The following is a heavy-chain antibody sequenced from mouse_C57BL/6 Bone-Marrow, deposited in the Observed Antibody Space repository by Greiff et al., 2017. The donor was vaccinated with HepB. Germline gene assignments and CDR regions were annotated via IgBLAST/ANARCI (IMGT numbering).Heavy chain of an antibody. J-gene: IGHJ2*01. CDR1: GFTFSSYG. CDR2: ISGGGSYT. V-gene: IGHV5-6*01. D-gene: IGHD2-5*01. CDR3: ARQGSNDY. Sequence: EVKLVESGGDLVKPGGSLKLSCAASGFTFSSYGMSWVRQTPAKRLEWVATISGGGSYTYYPDSVKGRFTISRDNAKNALYLQMSRLKSEDTAMYYCARQGSNDYWGRGTTLTVSS.